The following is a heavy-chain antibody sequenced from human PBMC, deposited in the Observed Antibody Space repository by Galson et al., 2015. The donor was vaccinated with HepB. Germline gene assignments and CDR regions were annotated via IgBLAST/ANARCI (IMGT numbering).Heavy chain of an antibody. D-gene: IGHD3-22*01. J-gene: IGHJ4*02. CDR1: GGSISGYY. Sequence: SETLSLTCTVSGGSISGYYWSWIRQPAGKGLEWIGRIHTSGSTNYNPSLKSRVTMSVDTSKNQFSLRLSSVTAADTAVYYCARGHYYDNSGYPLWGQGTLVTVSS. CDR2: IHTSGST. V-gene: IGHV4-4*07. CDR3: ARGHYYDNSGYPL.